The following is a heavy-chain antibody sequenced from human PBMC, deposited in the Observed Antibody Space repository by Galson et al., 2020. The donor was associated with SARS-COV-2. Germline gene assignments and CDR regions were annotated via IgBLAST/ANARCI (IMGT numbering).Heavy chain of an antibody. CDR3: AAGRSYGYLYYFDY. D-gene: IGHD5-18*01. CDR2: ISAYNGNT. Sequence: ASVKASCKASGYTFTSYGISWVRQAPGQGLEWMGWISAYNGNTNYAQKLQGTVTMTTDTSTSTAYMELRSLRSDDTAVYYCAAGRSYGYLYYFDYWGQGTLVTVSS. V-gene: IGHV1-18*01. J-gene: IGHJ4*02. CDR1: GYTFTSYG.